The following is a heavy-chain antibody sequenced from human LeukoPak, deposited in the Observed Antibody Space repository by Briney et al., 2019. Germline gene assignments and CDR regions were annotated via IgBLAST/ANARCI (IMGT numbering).Heavy chain of an antibody. CDR3: ATLYCSSTSCLHG. CDR2: ISSSGGST. Sequence: GGSLRLSCAASGFIFSSYAMSWVRQAPGKGLEWVSAISSSGGSTYYADSVKGRFTISRDNSKNTLYLQMNSLKAEDTAVYYCATLYCSSTSCLHGWGQGTLVTVSS. J-gene: IGHJ4*02. D-gene: IGHD2-2*01. V-gene: IGHV3-23*01. CDR1: GFIFSSYA.